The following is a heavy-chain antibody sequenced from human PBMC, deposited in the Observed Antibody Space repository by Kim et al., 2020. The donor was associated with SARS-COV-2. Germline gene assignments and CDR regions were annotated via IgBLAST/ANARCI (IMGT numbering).Heavy chain of an antibody. Sequence: NYAQKLQSRATMTTDTSTSTAYMGLRSLRSDDTAVYYCARGLDGDDLQGYWGQGTLVTVSS. V-gene: IGHV1-18*01. D-gene: IGHD4-17*01. CDR3: ARGLDGDDLQGY. J-gene: IGHJ4*02.